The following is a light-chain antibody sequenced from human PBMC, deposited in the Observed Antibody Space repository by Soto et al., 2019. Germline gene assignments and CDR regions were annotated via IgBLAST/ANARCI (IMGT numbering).Light chain of an antibody. CDR3: SLYTSENAYV. CDR2: EVS. J-gene: IGLJ1*01. CDR1: STDFVSYNR. Sequence: QSVLTQPASVSGSPGQSVTISCTGTSTDFVSYNRVSWYQQPPGTAPKLMIYEVSKRPSGVPDRFSGSKSGNTASLTISGLQAADEADYYCSLYTSENAYVFGTGTKVTV. V-gene: IGLV2-18*01.